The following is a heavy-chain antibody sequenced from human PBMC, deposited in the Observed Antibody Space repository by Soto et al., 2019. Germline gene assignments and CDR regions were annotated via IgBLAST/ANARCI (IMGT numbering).Heavy chain of an antibody. Sequence: GASVKVSCKASGYSFTDYHIHWVRQAPGQGLEWLGRINPKSGGTSTAQKFQGWVTMTRDRSISTVYMELTRLRSDDTAVYFCARGHSTDCSNGVCSFFYNHEMDVWGQGXTVTV. V-gene: IGHV1-2*04. J-gene: IGHJ6*02. CDR3: ARGHSTDCSNGVCSFFYNHEMDV. D-gene: IGHD2-8*01. CDR2: INPKSGGT. CDR1: GYSFTDYH.